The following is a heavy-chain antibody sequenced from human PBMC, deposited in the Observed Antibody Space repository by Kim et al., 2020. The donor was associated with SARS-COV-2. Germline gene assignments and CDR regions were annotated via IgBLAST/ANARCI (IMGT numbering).Heavy chain of an antibody. Sequence: GGSLRLSWAASGFTFSSYGMHWVRQAPGKGLEYVSAISSNGGSTYYANSVKGRFTISRDNSKNSVYLQMGSLRAEDTAVYYCARGSYYGKSFYFDYWG. CDR1: GFTFSSYG. J-gene: IGHJ4*01. CDR2: ISSNGGST. D-gene: IGHD3-10*01. CDR3: ARGSYYGKSFYFDY. V-gene: IGHV3-64*01.